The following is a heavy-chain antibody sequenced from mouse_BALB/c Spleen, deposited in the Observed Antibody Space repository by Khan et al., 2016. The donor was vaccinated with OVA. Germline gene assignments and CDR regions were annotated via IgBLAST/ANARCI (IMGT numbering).Heavy chain of an antibody. CDR2: IWGYGST. J-gene: IGHJ1*01. CDR3: AKSGGNLLLRHYWYFDV. V-gene: IGHV2-3*01. Sequence: QVQLKLPGPGLVAPSQSLSITCTVSGFSLTSYGVSLVRQPPGKGLEWLGVIWGYGSTNYHSALISRLSISKDNSKSQVFLKLNSLQTDDKATYYCAKSGGNLLLRHYWYFDVWGAGTTVTVSS. CDR1: GFSLTSYG. D-gene: IGHD1-1*01.